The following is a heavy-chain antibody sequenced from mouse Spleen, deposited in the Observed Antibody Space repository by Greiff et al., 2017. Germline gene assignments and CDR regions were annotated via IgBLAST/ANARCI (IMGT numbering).Heavy chain of an antibody. CDR2: IDPETGGT. CDR3: TRRREHGNYDY. V-gene: IGHV1-15*01. CDR1: GYTFTDYE. J-gene: IGHJ2*01. Sequence: VQRVESGAELVRPGASVTLSCKASGYTFTDYEMHWVKQTPVHGLEWIGAIDPETGGTAYNQKFKGKAILTADKSSSTAYMELRSLTSEDSAVYYCTRRREHGNYDYWGQGTTLTVSS. D-gene: IGHD2-1*01.